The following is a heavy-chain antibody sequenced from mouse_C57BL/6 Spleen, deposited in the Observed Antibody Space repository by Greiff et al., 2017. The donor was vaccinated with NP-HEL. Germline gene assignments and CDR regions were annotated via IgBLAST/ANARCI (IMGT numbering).Heavy chain of an antibody. V-gene: IGHV1-55*01. CDR2: IYPGSGST. J-gene: IGHJ4*01. CDR3: ARPYYYGYAMDY. Sequence: QVQLQQPGTELVKPGASVKMSCKASGYTFTSYWITWVKQRPGQGLEWIGDIYPGSGSTNYNEKFKSKATLTVDTSSSTSYMQLSSLTSEDSAVYYCARPYYYGYAMDYWGQGTSVTVSS. CDR1: GYTFTSYW. D-gene: IGHD1-1*01.